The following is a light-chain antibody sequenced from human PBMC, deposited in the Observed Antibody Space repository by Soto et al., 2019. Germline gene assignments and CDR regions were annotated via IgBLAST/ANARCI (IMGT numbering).Light chain of an antibody. CDR2: GAS. CDR1: QSVSSY. CDR3: QNYGNSPWT. J-gene: IGKJ1*01. V-gene: IGKV3-20*01. Sequence: EIVLTQSPATLSLSPGERATLSCRASQSVSSYLAWYQQKPGQAPRLLIYGASNRATGIPDRFSGSGSETDVTLTISGLEPEDFAVYYCQNYGNSPWTFGQGTKVDIK.